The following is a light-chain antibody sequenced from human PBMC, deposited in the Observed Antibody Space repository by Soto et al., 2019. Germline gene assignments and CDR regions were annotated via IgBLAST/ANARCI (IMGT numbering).Light chain of an antibody. CDR3: QQYNSYPWT. Sequence: DIQMTQSPSTLSASVGDRVTITCRASQSISSWLAWYQQKPGKAPKLLIYKASSLESGVTSKFSGSGSGTEFTLTISPLQPDDFATYYCQQYNSYPWTFGQGNQVEIK. CDR1: QSISSW. V-gene: IGKV1-5*03. CDR2: KAS. J-gene: IGKJ1*01.